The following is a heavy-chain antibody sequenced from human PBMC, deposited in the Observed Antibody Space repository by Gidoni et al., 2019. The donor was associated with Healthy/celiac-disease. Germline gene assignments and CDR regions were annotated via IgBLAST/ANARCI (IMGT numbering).Heavy chain of an antibody. V-gene: IGHV4-4*07. CDR2: IYTSGST. Sequence: QVHLQESGPGLVKPSETLSLTCTVPGGSISSYYWSWIRQPAGKGLEWIGRIYTSGSTNYNPSLKSRVTMSVDTSKNQFSLKLSSVTAADTAVYYCARDAINWGAGRNYYYYYMDVWGKGTTVTVSS. CDR3: ARDAINWGAGRNYYYYYMDV. CDR1: GGSISSYY. J-gene: IGHJ6*03. D-gene: IGHD7-27*01.